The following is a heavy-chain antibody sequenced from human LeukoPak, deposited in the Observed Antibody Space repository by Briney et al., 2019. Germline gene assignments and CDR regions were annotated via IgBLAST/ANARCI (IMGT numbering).Heavy chain of an antibody. CDR2: IYYSGST. Sequence: SKTLSLTCTVSGGSISSYYWSWIRQPPGKGLEWIGYIYYSGSTNYNPSLKSRVTISVDTSKNQFSLKLSSVTAADTAVYYCARARERDYGMDVWGQGTTVTVSS. CDR3: ARARERDYGMDV. V-gene: IGHV4-59*01. CDR1: GGSISSYY. J-gene: IGHJ6*02. D-gene: IGHD3-10*01.